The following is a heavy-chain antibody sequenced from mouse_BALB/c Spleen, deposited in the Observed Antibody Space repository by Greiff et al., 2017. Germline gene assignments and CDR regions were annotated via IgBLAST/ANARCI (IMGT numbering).Heavy chain of an antibody. V-gene: IGHV1-80*01. CDR1: GYAFSSYW. Sequence: VQLQQSGAELVRPGSSVKISCKASGYAFSSYWMNWVKQRPGQGLEWIGQIYPGDGDTNYNGKFKGKATLAADKSSSTAYMQLSSLTSEDSAVYFCARDGNSDYWGQGTTLTVSS. CDR2: IYPGDGDT. J-gene: IGHJ2*01. CDR3: ARDGNSDY. D-gene: IGHD2-1*01.